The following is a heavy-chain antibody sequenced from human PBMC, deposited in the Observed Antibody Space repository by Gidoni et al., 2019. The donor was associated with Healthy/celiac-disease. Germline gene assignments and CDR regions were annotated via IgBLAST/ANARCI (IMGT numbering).Heavy chain of an antibody. CDR2: ISYDGSNK. V-gene: IGHV3-30-3*01. J-gene: IGHJ6*02. Sequence: QVQLVESGGGVVQPGRSLRLSCAASGFTFCSYAMHWVRQAPGKGLEWVSVISYDGSNKYYADSVKGRFTISRDNSKNTLYLQMNSLRAEDTAVYYCASTMVRGVIMSYYYYGMDVWGQGTTVTVSS. D-gene: IGHD3-10*01. CDR3: ASTMVRGVIMSYYYYGMDV. CDR1: GFTFCSYA.